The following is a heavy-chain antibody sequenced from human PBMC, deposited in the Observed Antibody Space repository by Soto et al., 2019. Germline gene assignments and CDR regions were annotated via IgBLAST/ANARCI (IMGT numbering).Heavy chain of an antibody. CDR3: AKDHTQGYYYMDV. CDR1: GFTFSSYD. Sequence: EVQLLESGGGLVQPGGSLRLSCAASGFTFSSYDMSWVRQAPGKGLEWVSVISGSGGTTYYADSVKGRFTISRDNSKKTLYLQMNSLRAEDTAVYYCAKDHTQGYYYMDVWGKGTTVTVSS. CDR2: ISGSGGTT. V-gene: IGHV3-23*01. J-gene: IGHJ6*03.